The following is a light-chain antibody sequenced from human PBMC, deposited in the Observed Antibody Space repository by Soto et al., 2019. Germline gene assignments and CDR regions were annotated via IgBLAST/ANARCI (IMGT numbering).Light chain of an antibody. Sequence: EIVLTQSPATLSLSPGERATLSCRASQSVSSYLAWYQQKPGQAPRLLIYDASKKATGIPARFSGSGSGTDFTLTISSLEPEDFTVYYCQQRSNWPWTFGQGTKVEIK. J-gene: IGKJ1*01. CDR2: DAS. V-gene: IGKV3-11*01. CDR3: QQRSNWPWT. CDR1: QSVSSY.